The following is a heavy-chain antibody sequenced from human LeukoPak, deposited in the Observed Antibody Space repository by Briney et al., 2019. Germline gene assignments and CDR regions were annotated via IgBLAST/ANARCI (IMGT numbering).Heavy chain of an antibody. CDR1: GGTFSSYA. CDR2: INAGSGNT. V-gene: IGHV1-3*01. J-gene: IGHJ5*02. CDR3: ARGTYYYDSSGYYWFDP. D-gene: IGHD3-22*01. Sequence: GASVKVSCKASGGTFSSYAISWVRQAPGQRLEWMGWINAGSGNTKYSQKFQGRVTITRDTSATTAYMELSSLRSEDTAVYYCARGTYYYDSSGYYWFDPWGQGTLVTVSS.